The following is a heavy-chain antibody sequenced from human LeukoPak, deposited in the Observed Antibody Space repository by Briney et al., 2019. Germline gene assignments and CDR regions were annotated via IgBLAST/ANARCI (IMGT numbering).Heavy chain of an antibody. D-gene: IGHD2-2*01. J-gene: IGHJ6*03. Sequence: PSETLSLTCTVSGGSISSYYWSWIRQPPGKGLEWSEYIYYSGSTNYNPSLKSRVTISVDTSKSQFSLKLSSVTAADTAVYYCARGDIVVVPAAKTGDNYYYYYMDVWGKGTTVTISS. CDR1: GGSISSYY. CDR3: ARGDIVVVPAAKTGDNYYYYYMDV. V-gene: IGHV4-59*01. CDR2: IYYSGST.